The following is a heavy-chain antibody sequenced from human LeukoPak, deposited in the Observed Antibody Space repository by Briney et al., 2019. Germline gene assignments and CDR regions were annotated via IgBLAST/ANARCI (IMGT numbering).Heavy chain of an antibody. V-gene: IGHV3-53*01. CDR1: GFTVSSNY. J-gene: IGHJ4*02. CDR3: ARGPNEDYWDY. CDR2: IYSGGST. Sequence: AEGSLRLSCAASGFTVSSNYMSWVRQAPGKGLEWVSIIYSGGSTYYADSVKGRFTISRDNSKNTLYLQMNSLRVEDTAVYYCARGPNEDYWDYWGQGTLVTVSS.